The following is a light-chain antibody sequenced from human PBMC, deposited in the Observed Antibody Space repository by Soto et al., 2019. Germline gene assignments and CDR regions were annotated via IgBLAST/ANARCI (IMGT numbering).Light chain of an antibody. CDR2: EVS. Sequence: QSVLTKPASVSGSPGQSITISCTGSSSVIGAYSYGSWFQQYPGKAPKLIISEVSNRPSGVSNRFAGSKSGTAASLTISGLQTEDEADYFCFSFTTDWTHVVGTGTKVTVL. CDR3: FSFTTDWTHV. CDR1: SSVIGAYSY. J-gene: IGLJ1*01. V-gene: IGLV2-14*01.